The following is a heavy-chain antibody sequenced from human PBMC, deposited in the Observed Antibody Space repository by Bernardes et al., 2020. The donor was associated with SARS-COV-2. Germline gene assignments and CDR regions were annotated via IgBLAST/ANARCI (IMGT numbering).Heavy chain of an antibody. CDR3: ARDSHCSSGPCEAGAALFDY. Sequence: SETLSLTCTVSGGSISSDDYYWIWIRQPPGKGLEWIGYIYYSGITYYNPSLKSRAAISVDTSKNQFSLKLSSVTAADTAVYYCARDSHCSSGPCEAGAALFDYWDQGILVTVSS. CDR2: IYYSGIT. J-gene: IGHJ4*02. V-gene: IGHV4-30-4*01. CDR1: GGSISSDDYY. D-gene: IGHD3-22*01.